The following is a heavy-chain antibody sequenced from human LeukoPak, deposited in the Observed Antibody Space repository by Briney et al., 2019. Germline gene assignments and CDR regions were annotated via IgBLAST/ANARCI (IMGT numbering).Heavy chain of an antibody. V-gene: IGHV4-30-4*08. D-gene: IGHD3-22*01. Sequence: SQTLSLTCTVSGGSISSGDYYWSWIRQPPGKGLEWIGYIYYGGSTYYNPSLKSRVTISVDTSKNQFSLKLSSVTAADTAVYYCARGGSDSSGYPVFDYWGQGTLVTVSS. CDR1: GGSISSGDYY. J-gene: IGHJ4*02. CDR3: ARGGSDSSGYPVFDY. CDR2: IYYGGST.